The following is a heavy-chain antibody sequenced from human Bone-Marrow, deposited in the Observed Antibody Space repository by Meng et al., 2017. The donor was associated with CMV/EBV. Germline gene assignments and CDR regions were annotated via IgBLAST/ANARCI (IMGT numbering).Heavy chain of an antibody. D-gene: IGHD2-2*01. Sequence: LPLTCAASGFTFSSYAMHWVRQAPGKGLEWVAVISYDGSNKYYADSVKGRFTISRDNSKNTLYLQMNSLRAEDTAVYYCARDSKRGVPAAIYFQHWGQGTLVTVSS. V-gene: IGHV3-30-3*01. CDR2: ISYDGSNK. CDR1: GFTFSSYA. CDR3: ARDSKRGVPAAIYFQH. J-gene: IGHJ1*01.